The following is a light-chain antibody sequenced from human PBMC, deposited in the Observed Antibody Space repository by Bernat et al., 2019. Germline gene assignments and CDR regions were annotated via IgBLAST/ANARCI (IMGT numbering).Light chain of an antibody. J-gene: IGKJ1*01. CDR1: QSISNW. CDR2: KAS. Sequence: DIQMTQSPSTLSAYVGDRVTITCRASQSISNWLAWYQQKPGKAPKLLIYKASSLESGVPSRFSGSGSATEFTLTISSLQPDDFATYYCQQYNSYSWTFGQGTKVEIK. V-gene: IGKV1-5*03. CDR3: QQYNSYSWT.